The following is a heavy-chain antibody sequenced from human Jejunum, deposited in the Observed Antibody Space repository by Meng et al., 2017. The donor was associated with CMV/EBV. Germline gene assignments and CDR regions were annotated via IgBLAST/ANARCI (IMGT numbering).Heavy chain of an antibody. J-gene: IGHJ6*02. Sequence: INWVRQAPGQGLEWMGWMNPNNGKTGYEQKFQGRFTMTWNTSISTAYMELSSLRSEDTAIYYCVSHQQFCSGGSCYSLGYYYGMDVWGQGTTVTVSS. V-gene: IGHV1-8*01. D-gene: IGHD2-15*01. CDR2: MNPNNGKT. CDR3: VSHQQFCSGGSCYSLGYYYGMDV.